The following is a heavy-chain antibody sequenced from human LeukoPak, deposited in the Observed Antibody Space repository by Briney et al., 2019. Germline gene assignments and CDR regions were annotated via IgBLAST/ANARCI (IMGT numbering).Heavy chain of an antibody. J-gene: IGHJ4*02. D-gene: IGHD6-13*01. CDR1: GFTFSSYS. Sequence: PGGSLRLSCAASGFTFSSYSMNWVRQAPGKGLEWVSSISSGSYIYYPDLVKGRFTISRANAKNSLYLQMNSLRAEDTAVYYCARDIAAAGTGSYWGQGTLVTVSS. V-gene: IGHV3-21*01. CDR3: ARDIAAAGTGSY. CDR2: ISSGSYI.